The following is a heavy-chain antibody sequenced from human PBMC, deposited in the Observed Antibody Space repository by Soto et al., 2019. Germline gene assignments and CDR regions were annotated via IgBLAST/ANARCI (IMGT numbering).Heavy chain of an antibody. J-gene: IGHJ5*02. Sequence: GGSLRLSCAASGFTFSSYAMSWVRQAPGKGLEWVSAISGSGGSTYYADSVKGRFTISRDNSKNTLYLQMNSLRAEDTAVYYCAKDNYYDSSGSYYNWFDPWGQGTLVPVSS. CDR1: GFTFSSYA. CDR3: AKDNYYDSSGSYYNWFDP. D-gene: IGHD3-22*01. V-gene: IGHV3-23*01. CDR2: ISGSGGST.